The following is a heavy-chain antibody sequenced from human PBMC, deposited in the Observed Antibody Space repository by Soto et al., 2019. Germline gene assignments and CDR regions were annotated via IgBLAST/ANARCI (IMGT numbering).Heavy chain of an antibody. J-gene: IGHJ6*02. V-gene: IGHV4-34*01. CDR3: ARINYGDSFYGLDV. CDR1: GGSFSDYY. D-gene: IGHD4-17*01. CDR2: INQSGGT. Sequence: SETLSLTCAVYGGSFSDYYWNWIRQPPGKGLEWLGEINQSGGTHYNPSLKSRVTISVDTSRNQFSLKLTSVTVADTAVYYCARINYGDSFYGLDVWGQGTTVTVSS.